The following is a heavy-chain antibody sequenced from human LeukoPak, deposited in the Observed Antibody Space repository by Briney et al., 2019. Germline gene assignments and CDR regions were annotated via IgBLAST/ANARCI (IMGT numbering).Heavy chain of an antibody. CDR2: INTDGSST. CDR1: GFTFSSYW. J-gene: IGHJ4*02. V-gene: IGHV3-74*01. CDR3: ARVRIDIVVVPAAGEFDY. Sequence: PGGSLRLSCAASGFTFSSYWMHWVRQAPGKGLVWVSRINTDGSSTSYADSVKGRFTISRDNAKNTLYLQMNSLRAEDTAVYYCARVRIDIVVVPAAGEFDYWGQGTLATVSS. D-gene: IGHD2-2*01.